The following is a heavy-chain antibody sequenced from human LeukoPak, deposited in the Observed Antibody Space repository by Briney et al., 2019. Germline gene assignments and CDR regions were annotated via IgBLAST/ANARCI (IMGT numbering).Heavy chain of an antibody. J-gene: IGHJ4*02. CDR3: ARDDDVWSGWGH. D-gene: IGHD3-3*01. CDR1: GFPVSTYW. Sequence: GGSLRLSCTASGFPVSTYWLSWVRQAPGKGLEWVANINQDGSGEYYAGSVKGRFTIARDNAKNSLYLQMNSLRAEDTAVYYCARDDDVWSGWGHWGRGTLVTVSS. V-gene: IGHV3-7*01. CDR2: INQDGSGE.